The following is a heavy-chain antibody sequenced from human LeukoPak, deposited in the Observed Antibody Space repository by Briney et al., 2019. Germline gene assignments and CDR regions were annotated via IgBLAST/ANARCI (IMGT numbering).Heavy chain of an antibody. CDR2: IGTAGDT. CDR1: GFTFTNYD. Sequence: GGSLRLSCAASGFTFTNYDMHWVRQATGKGLEWVSSIGTAGDTYYLGSVKGRFTISRENAKNSLFLQMDSLRAGDTAIYYCARFGGTDGFFDIWGQGTIVTVSS. J-gene: IGHJ3*02. CDR3: ARFGGTDGFFDI. D-gene: IGHD3-10*01. V-gene: IGHV3-13*04.